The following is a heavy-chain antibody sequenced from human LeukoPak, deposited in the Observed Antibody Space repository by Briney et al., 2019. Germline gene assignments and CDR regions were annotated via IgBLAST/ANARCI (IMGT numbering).Heavy chain of an antibody. V-gene: IGHV1-18*01. CDR2: ISAYDGNT. CDR3: ARAVRGYSYAYLPY. Sequence: AASVKVSCKASGYTFSSYGISWGRHAPAQGLEWMGWISAYDGNTNYAQKLQGRVTMTNAHSPSTAYMELRSLRSDDTAVYYCARAVRGYSYAYLPYWGQGTLVTVSS. J-gene: IGHJ4*02. D-gene: IGHD5-18*01. CDR1: GYTFSSYG.